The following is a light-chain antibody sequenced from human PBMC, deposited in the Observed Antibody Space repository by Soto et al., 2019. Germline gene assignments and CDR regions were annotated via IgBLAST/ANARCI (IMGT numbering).Light chain of an antibody. CDR1: QSISGRY. CDR3: QHYGTSGLT. Sequence: IVLRQSPGTLSLSPGEGATLSCRASQSISGRYLAWYQHKSGQAPRLFIYVASKRDAGIPDRFSGTGSDTDFTLTISRLEPDDFAVYYCQHYGTSGLTFGGGTKVEIK. CDR2: VAS. J-gene: IGKJ4*01. V-gene: IGKV3-20*01.